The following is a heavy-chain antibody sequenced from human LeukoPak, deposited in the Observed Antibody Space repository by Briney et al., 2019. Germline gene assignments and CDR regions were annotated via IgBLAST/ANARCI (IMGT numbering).Heavy chain of an antibody. CDR1: GGSITSGNW. V-gene: IGHV4-4*02. CDR3: ARGVPAAGSIRFDP. CDR2: IYHSGST. J-gene: IGHJ5*02. D-gene: IGHD6-13*01. Sequence: PSETLSLTCAVSGGSITSGNWCSWVRQPPGKGREWFGEIYHSGSTNYNLSLKSRVTISVDKSKNQFSLILNSVTAADTAVYYCARGVPAAGSIRFDPWGQGTLVTVSS.